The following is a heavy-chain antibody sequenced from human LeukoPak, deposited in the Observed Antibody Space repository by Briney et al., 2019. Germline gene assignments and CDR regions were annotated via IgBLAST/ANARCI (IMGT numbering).Heavy chain of an antibody. CDR1: GFTFSSYG. CDR2: ISYDGSNK. CDR3: AKRWIAVATDSFEI. D-gene: IGHD6-19*01. V-gene: IGHV3-30*18. Sequence: GGSLRLSCAASGFTFSSYGMHWVRQAPGRGLEWVALISYDGSNKYYADSVKGRFTISRDNSKNTLCLQMNCLRAEDRAGYYCAKRWIAVATDSFEIWGQGKMVTV. J-gene: IGHJ3*02.